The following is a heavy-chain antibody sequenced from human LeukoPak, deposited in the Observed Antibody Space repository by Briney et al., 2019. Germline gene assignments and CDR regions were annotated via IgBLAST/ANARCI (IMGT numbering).Heavy chain of an antibody. D-gene: IGHD3-3*01. CDR2: ISYDGSNK. Sequence: QTGGSLRLSCAASGFTFSSYAMHWVRQAPGKGLEWVAVISYDGSNKYYADSVKGRFTISRDNSKNTLYLQMNSLRAEDTAVYYCARADYDFWSGYGYFDYWGQGTLVTVSS. V-gene: IGHV3-30*14. CDR1: GFTFSSYA. CDR3: ARADYDFWSGYGYFDY. J-gene: IGHJ4*02.